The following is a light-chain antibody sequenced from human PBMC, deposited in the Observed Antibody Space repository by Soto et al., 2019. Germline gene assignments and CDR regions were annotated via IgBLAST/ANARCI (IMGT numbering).Light chain of an antibody. CDR3: QQLKSYPLT. J-gene: IGKJ4*01. CDR2: AAP. Sequence: DIQITQSPSSLSSSILDIVTITCRASQSISSYLNWYQQIPGKAPKFLIYAAPTLQSGAPSRFSGSGSGTEFALTISSLQPEDSATYYCQQLKSYPLTFGGGTKVDIK. V-gene: IGKV1-9*01. CDR1: QSISSY.